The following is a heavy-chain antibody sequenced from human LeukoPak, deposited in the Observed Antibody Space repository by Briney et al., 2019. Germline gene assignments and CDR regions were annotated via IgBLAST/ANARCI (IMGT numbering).Heavy chain of an antibody. CDR2: IIPILGIA. Sequence: SVKVSCKASGGTFSSYAISWVRQAPGQGLEWMGRIIPILGIANYAQKFQGRVTITADKSTSTAYMELSSLRSEDAAVYYCASPVGVRYCSGGSCYYYWGQGTLVTVSS. J-gene: IGHJ4*02. D-gene: IGHD2-15*01. V-gene: IGHV1-69*04. CDR1: GGTFSSYA. CDR3: ASPVGVRYCSGGSCYYY.